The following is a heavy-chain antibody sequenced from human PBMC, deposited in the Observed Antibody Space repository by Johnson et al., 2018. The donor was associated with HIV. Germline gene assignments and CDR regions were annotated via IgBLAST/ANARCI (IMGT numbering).Heavy chain of an antibody. CDR2: IYSGCST. D-gene: IGHD5-18*01. CDR3: AKERAYIRTFDI. J-gene: IGHJ3*02. Sequence: QVQLVESGGGVVQPGRSLRLSCAASGFIFSNYPMHWVRQAPGKGLEWVAVIYSGCSTYYADSVKGRFTISRDNSKNTLYLQMNSLRAEDTAVYYCAKERAYIRTFDIWGQGTLVTVSS. CDR1: GFIFSNYP. V-gene: IGHV3-NL1*01.